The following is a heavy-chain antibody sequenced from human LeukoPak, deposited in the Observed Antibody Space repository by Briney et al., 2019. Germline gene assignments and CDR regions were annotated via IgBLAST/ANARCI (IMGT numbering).Heavy chain of an antibody. D-gene: IGHD1-26*01. CDR1: GGSISSSNW. Sequence: SETLSLTCAVSGGSISSSNWWSWVRQPPGKGLEWIGEIYHSGSTNYNPSLKSRVTISVDKSKNKFSLRLSSVTAADTAVYYCARDGGGGSLAYWGQGTLVTVSS. CDR2: IYHSGST. V-gene: IGHV4-4*02. J-gene: IGHJ4*02. CDR3: ARDGGGGSLAY.